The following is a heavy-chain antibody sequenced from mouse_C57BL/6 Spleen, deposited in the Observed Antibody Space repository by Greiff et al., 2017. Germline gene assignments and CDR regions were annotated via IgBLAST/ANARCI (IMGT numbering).Heavy chain of an antibody. J-gene: IGHJ2*01. CDR3: ARKDSGTGYFDY. D-gene: IGHD4-1*01. CDR1: GFTFSDYG. V-gene: IGHV5-17*01. Sequence: VQLKESGGGLVKPGGSLKLSCAASGFTFSDYGMHWVRQAPEKGLEWVAYISSGSSTIYYADTVKGRFTISRDNAKNTLFLQMTSLRSEDTAMYYCARKDSGTGYFDYWGQGTTLTVSS. CDR2: ISSGSSTI.